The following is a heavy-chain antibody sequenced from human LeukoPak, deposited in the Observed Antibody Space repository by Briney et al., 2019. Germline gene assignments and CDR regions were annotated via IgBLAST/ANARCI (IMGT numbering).Heavy chain of an antibody. CDR2: IKQDGSEK. CDR3: TRELWPGDY. D-gene: IGHD3-16*01. V-gene: IGHV3-7*01. Sequence: GGSLRLSCAASGFTFSNYFMGCVRQAPGKGLEWVADIKQDGSEKNYVDSVKGRFTISRDNAKSTLYLQMNSLRGEDTALYYCTRELWPGDYWGREPWSPSPQ. J-gene: IGHJ4*02. CDR1: GFTFSNYF.